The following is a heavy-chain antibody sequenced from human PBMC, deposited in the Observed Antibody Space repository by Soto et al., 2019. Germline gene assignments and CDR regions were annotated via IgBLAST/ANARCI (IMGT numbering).Heavy chain of an antibody. V-gene: IGHV3-48*02. CDR1: GFTFSSYS. J-gene: IGHJ6*02. CDR3: ARPEYSSSSYGMDV. CDR2: ISSSSSTI. D-gene: IGHD6-6*01. Sequence: GSLRLSCAASGFTFSSYSMNWVRQAPGKGLEWVSYISSSSSTIYYADSVKGRFTISRDNAKNSLYLQMNSLRDEDTAVYYCARPEYSSSSYGMDVWGQGTTVTAP.